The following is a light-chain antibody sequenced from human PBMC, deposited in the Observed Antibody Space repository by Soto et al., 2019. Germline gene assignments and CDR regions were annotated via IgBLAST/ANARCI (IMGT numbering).Light chain of an antibody. V-gene: IGKV1-6*01. CDR2: ATS. Sequence: IQMTQSPSSLSASVGDRVTITCRASQDISPYVAWYQQKSGRVPELLISATSTLQSGVPSRFSGRGSGTNFTLTISSLQPEDFATYYCIQDFISPLTVGQGTKVEL. CDR3: IQDFISPLT. CDR1: QDISPY. J-gene: IGKJ1*01.